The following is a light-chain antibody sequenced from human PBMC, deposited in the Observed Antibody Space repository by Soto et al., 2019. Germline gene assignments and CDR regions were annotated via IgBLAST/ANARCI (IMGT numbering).Light chain of an antibody. J-gene: IGKJ1*01. V-gene: IGKV1-27*01. Sequence: EIQMTQSPSSLSASVGDRVTITCRASQGISHYLAWYQQKPGKPPTLLMYGASTLQSGVPSRFSGSGSGTDFTLTLSSLQPEDVAVYYCQRYNSAPRTFGQGTKVEIK. CDR2: GAS. CDR3: QRYNSAPRT. CDR1: QGISHY.